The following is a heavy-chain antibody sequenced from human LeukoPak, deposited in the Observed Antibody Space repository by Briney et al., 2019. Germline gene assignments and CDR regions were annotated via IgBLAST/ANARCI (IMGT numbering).Heavy chain of an antibody. CDR2: INKDGSGK. Sequence: PGGSLRLSCAASGFSFTGYWMTWVRQAPGKGLEWVANINKDGSGKEHVDSVKGRFTISRDNAKNSLYLQINNLRAEDTAVYYCASRVWVGTTFHFYYYMDVWGKGTTVTVSS. CDR3: ASRVWVGTTFHFYYYMDV. CDR1: GFSFTGYW. V-gene: IGHV3-7*01. D-gene: IGHD1-26*01. J-gene: IGHJ6*03.